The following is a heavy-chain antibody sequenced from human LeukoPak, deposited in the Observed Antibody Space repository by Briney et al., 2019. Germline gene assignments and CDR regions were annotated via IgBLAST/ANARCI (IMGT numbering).Heavy chain of an antibody. CDR3: AKDLAALRGSYYLFYY. J-gene: IGHJ4*02. CDR2: ISGSGGST. V-gene: IGHV3-23*01. D-gene: IGHD3-10*01. CDR1: GFTFSSYA. Sequence: GGALRLSCAASGFTFSSYAMSWVRQAPGKGLEWVSAISGSGGSTYYADSVKGRFTISRDNSKNTLYLQMNSLRAEDTAVYYCAKDLAALRGSYYLFYYWDQGTLVTVSS.